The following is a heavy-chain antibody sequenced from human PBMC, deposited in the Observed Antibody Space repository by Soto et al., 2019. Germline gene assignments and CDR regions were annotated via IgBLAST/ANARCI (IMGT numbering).Heavy chain of an antibody. CDR1: GYAFTSCG. Sequence: VSVKVSCKASGYAFTSCGISWVRQAPEQGLDWMGWISAYNGNTNYAQKLQGRVTMTTDTSTSTAYMELRSLRSDDMAVYYCARDNIGESGWYYFDYWGQGTLVTVSS. CDR3: ARDNIGESGWYYFDY. D-gene: IGHD6-19*01. J-gene: IGHJ4*02. V-gene: IGHV1-18*03. CDR2: ISAYNGNT.